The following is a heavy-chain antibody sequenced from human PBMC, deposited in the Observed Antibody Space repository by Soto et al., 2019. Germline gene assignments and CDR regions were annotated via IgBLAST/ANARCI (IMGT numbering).Heavy chain of an antibody. V-gene: IGHV4-59*08. CDR3: ARHVGKWGFDY. CDR2: IYDIGNV. CDR1: GGSISGYY. Sequence: SETLSLTCIVSGGSISGYYWSWIRQTPEKGLEWIANIYDIGNVKNNPSLKSRVTISRDTSQNQVSLKLNSVTAADTAVYYCARHVGKWGFDYWGQGTPVTSPQ. J-gene: IGHJ4*02. D-gene: IGHD2-8*01.